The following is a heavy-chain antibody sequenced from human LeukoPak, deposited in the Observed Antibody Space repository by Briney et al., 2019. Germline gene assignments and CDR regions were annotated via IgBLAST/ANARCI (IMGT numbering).Heavy chain of an antibody. CDR3: ARHPSPRLHHFDY. Sequence: ATVKVSCKASGYTFTNYYIHWVRQAPGQGLEWMGIINPTGDSTTYAQKFQGRVTMTRDTSTNTVYMELSSLRSDDTAVYYCARHPSPRLHHFDYWGQGTLVTVSS. CDR2: INPTGDST. V-gene: IGHV1-46*01. J-gene: IGHJ4*02. D-gene: IGHD2-15*01. CDR1: GYTFTNYY.